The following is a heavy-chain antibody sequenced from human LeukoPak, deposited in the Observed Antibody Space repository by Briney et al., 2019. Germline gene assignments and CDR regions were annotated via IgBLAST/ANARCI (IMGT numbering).Heavy chain of an antibody. V-gene: IGHV1-2*02. D-gene: IGHD6-19*01. CDR2: LNPNSGGT. J-gene: IGHJ4*02. Sequence: VEVSCKASGYTFTDYYMHWVRQAPGQGLEWMGWLNPNSGGTKYAEKFQGRVTMTRDTSINTAYMELSSLNSDDTAVYYCARGRVSVGDASGWSGWGQGTLVTVSS. CDR1: GYTFTDYY. CDR3: ARGRVSVGDASGWSG.